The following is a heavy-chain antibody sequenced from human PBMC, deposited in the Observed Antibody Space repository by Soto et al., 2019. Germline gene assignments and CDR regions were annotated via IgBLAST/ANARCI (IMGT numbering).Heavy chain of an antibody. J-gene: IGHJ4*02. V-gene: IGHV4-31*03. CDR1: GGSISRGGYY. CDR2: IYYSGTT. CDR3: ARRVGITIFGAVTTGPFFDY. D-gene: IGHD3-3*01. Sequence: QVQLQESGPGQVKPTQTLSLTCTVSGGSISRGGYYWTWIRQLPGEGMEWIGYIYYSGTTYYNPALRSRVTLSSDKFKVQFSLKLSSVTAADMPVYFCARRVGITIFGAVTTGPFFDYWGQGTLVAVSS.